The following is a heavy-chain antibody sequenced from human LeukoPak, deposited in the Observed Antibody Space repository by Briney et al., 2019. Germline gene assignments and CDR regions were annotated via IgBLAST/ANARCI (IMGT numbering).Heavy chain of an antibody. Sequence: SETLSLTCAVYGGSFSGYYWSWIRQPPGKGLEWIGEINHSGSTNYNPSLKSRVTISVDTSKNQISLKLSSVTAADTAVYYCARGINGDYDYWGQGTLVTVSS. CDR3: ARGINGDYDY. D-gene: IGHD4-17*01. CDR1: GGSFSGYY. J-gene: IGHJ4*02. V-gene: IGHV4-34*01. CDR2: INHSGST.